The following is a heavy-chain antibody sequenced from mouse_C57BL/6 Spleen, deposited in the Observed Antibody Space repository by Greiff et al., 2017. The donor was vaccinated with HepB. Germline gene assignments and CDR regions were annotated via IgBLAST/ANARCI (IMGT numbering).Heavy chain of an antibody. CDR2: IYPGDGDT. J-gene: IGHJ2*01. CDR1: GYAFSSYW. V-gene: IGHV1-80*01. Sequence: VKLMESGAELVKPGASVKISCKASGYAFSSYWMNWVKQRPGKGLEWIGQIYPGDGDTNYNGKFKGKATLTADKSSSTAYMQLSSLTSEDSAVYFCARFPYGSSLDYWGQGTTLTVSS. CDR3: ARFPYGSSLDY. D-gene: IGHD1-1*01.